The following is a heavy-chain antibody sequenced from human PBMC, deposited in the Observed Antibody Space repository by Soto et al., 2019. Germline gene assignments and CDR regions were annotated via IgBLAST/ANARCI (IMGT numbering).Heavy chain of an antibody. D-gene: IGHD3-10*01. Sequence: EASVKVSCKASGYTFTGYYMHWVRQAPGQGLEWMGWINPNSGGTNYAQKFQGRVTMTRDTSISTAYMELSRLRSDDTAVYYCARPVLLWLWGGRDVWGQGTTVTVSS. CDR3: ARPVLLWLWGGRDV. V-gene: IGHV1-2*02. CDR1: GYTFTGYY. CDR2: INPNSGGT. J-gene: IGHJ6*02.